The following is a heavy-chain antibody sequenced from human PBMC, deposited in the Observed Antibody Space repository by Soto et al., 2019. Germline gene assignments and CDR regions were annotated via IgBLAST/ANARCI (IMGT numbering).Heavy chain of an antibody. J-gene: IGHJ4*02. CDR1: GYVFTNYG. V-gene: IGHV1-18*01. Sequence: HVQLVQSEAEVKKPGASVKVSCKPSGYVFTNYGLSWVRQAPGQGLEWMAWISPYDGNTHYAQNLQGRVTVTTDTSXSXXYMELRSLRSDDTAVYFCARDDRAAAAGTTFYFDYWGQGTLVTVSS. D-gene: IGHD6-13*01. CDR3: ARDDRAAAAGTTFYFDY. CDR2: ISPYDGNT.